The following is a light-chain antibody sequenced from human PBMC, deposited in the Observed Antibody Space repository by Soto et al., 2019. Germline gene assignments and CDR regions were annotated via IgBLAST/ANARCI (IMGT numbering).Light chain of an antibody. CDR2: DVS. Sequence: SALTQPASVSVSPGQSITISCTGTSSDVGGYNYVSWYQQHPGKAPKLMIYDVSNRPSGVSNRFSGSKSGNTASLTISGLQAEDEADYYCSSYTSSSTVCGTGTKVTVL. CDR3: SSYTSSSTV. V-gene: IGLV2-14*01. J-gene: IGLJ1*01. CDR1: SSDVGGYNY.